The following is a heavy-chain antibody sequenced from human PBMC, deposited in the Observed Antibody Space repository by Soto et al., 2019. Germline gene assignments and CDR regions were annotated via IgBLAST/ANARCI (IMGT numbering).Heavy chain of an antibody. J-gene: IGHJ4*02. CDR3: AKATYIGSYSHFDY. Sequence: GGPLRLCCAVSGFACSSHAMSWVRQAPGKGLVWVSGISGSGVGTSYADSVKGRFTISRDNSNNTLYLEMNNLRAEDTAVYYCAKATYIGSYSHFDYWGQGTLVTDSS. CDR1: GFACSSHA. V-gene: IGHV3-23*01. CDR2: ISGSGVGT. D-gene: IGHD1-26*01.